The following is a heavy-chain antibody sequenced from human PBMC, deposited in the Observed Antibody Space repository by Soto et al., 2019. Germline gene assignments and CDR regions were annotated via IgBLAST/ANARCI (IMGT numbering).Heavy chain of an antibody. V-gene: IGHV3-66*01. D-gene: IGHD1-26*01. J-gene: IGHJ6*02. CDR3: ARVGATTIGYYYGMDV. CDR1: GFTVSSNY. CDR2: IYSGGST. Sequence: PGGSLRLSCAASGFTVSSNYMSWVRQAPGKGLEWVSVIYSGGSTYYADSVKGRFTISRDNSKNTLYLQMNSLRAEDTAVYYCARVGATTIGYYYGMDVWGQGTTLTVSS.